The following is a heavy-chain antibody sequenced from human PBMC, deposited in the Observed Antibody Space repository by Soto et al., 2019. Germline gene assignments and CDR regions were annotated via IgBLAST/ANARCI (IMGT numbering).Heavy chain of an antibody. V-gene: IGHV3-23*01. CDR3: AKDVSGSRYCSSTSCYLIGDYFDY. Sequence: EVQLLESGGGLVQPGGSLRLSCAASGFTFSSYAMSWVRQAPGKGLGWVSAISGSGGSTYYADSVKGRFTISRDNSKNTLYLQMNSLRAEDTAVYYCAKDVSGSRYCSSTSCYLIGDYFDYWGQGTLVTVSS. CDR2: ISGSGGST. J-gene: IGHJ4*02. CDR1: GFTFSSYA. D-gene: IGHD2-2*01.